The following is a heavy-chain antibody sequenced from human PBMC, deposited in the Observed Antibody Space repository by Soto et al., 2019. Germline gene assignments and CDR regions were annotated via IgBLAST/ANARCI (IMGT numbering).Heavy chain of an antibody. D-gene: IGHD4-17*01. V-gene: IGHV4-30-4*01. CDR3: AREIIPLTTDWYFDL. Sequence: QVQLQESGPGLVKPSQTLSLTCTVSGGSISGGVYYWSWIRQPPGKGLEWIGYIFDSGSTYYNPSLKSRVTISVDTSKNHFSLRLSSVTAADTAVYYCAREIIPLTTDWYFDLWGRGTLSLSPQ. J-gene: IGHJ2*01. CDR2: IFDSGST. CDR1: GGSISGGVYY.